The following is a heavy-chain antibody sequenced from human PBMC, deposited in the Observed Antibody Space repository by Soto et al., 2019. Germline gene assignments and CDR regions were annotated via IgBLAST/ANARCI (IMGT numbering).Heavy chain of an antibody. CDR2: IYYSGVT. CDR1: GGSIASSPYY. D-gene: IGHD6-19*01. V-gene: IGHV4-39*01. J-gene: IGHJ4*02. CDR3: VSHRNYIVVPGPYLDY. Sequence: PSETLSLTCTVSGGSIASSPYYWGWTRQSPGKGLEWIGSIYYSGVTHYNPSLKSRVTVSVDTSKNQFSLKLTSMTAADTAVNFCVSHRNYIVVPGPYLDYWGQGTLVTVSS.